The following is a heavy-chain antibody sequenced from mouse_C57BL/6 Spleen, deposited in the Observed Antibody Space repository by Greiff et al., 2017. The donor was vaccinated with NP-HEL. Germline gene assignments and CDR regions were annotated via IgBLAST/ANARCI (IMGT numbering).Heavy chain of an antibody. Sequence: VQLQQSGAELAKPGASVKLSCKASGYTFTSYWMHWVKQRPGPGLEWIGYINPSSGSTKYNQQFKDKATLTADKSSSTAYMQMSSLPYEDSAVYYCARASAVVAKGYIDVWGTGTTVTVSS. CDR3: ARASAVVAKGYIDV. V-gene: IGHV1-7*01. CDR2: INPSSGST. CDR1: GYTFTSYW. J-gene: IGHJ1*03. D-gene: IGHD1-1*01.